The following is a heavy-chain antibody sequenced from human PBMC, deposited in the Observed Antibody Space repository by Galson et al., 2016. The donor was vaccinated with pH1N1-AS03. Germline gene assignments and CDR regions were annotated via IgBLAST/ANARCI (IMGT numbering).Heavy chain of an antibody. V-gene: IGHV3-7*03. Sequence: SLRLSCAASGFTFSIFKMNWVRQAPGKGLEWVANINEDGSEKYYVDSVKGRFTISRDNAKNSLYLQMNSLRAEDTAVYYCASSKLDSSGYYYLDHWGQGTLITVSS. CDR2: INEDGSEK. J-gene: IGHJ4*02. CDR3: ASSKLDSSGYYYLDH. CDR1: GFTFSIFK. D-gene: IGHD3-22*01.